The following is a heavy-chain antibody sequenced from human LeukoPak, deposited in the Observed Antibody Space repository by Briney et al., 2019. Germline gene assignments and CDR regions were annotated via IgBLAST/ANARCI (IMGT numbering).Heavy chain of an antibody. CDR3: ARDLAAMVTNGFDI. Sequence: ASVKVSCRSSGYTFTRYYLHWVRQAPGQGLDWMGMINPSSGNTTYAQKFQGRVTVARDTSTRTACMEMSSLRSEDTAVYYCARDLAAMVTNGFDIWGQGTMITVSS. V-gene: IGHV1-46*01. D-gene: IGHD5-18*01. CDR2: INPSSGNT. CDR1: GYTFTRYY. J-gene: IGHJ3*02.